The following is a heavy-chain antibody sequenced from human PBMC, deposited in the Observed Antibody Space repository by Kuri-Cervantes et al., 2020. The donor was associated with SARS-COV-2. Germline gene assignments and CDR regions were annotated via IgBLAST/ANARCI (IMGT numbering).Heavy chain of an antibody. CDR3: ARDTVRGVIRYYFDY. V-gene: IGHV3-33*08. Sequence: GESLKISCAASGFTFSSYGMHWVRQAPGKGLEWVAVIWYDGSNKYYADSVKGRFTISRDNSKNTQYLQMNSLRAEDTAVYYCARDTVRGVIRYYFDYWGQGTLVTVSS. D-gene: IGHD3-16*02. J-gene: IGHJ4*02. CDR2: IWYDGSNK. CDR1: GFTFSSYG.